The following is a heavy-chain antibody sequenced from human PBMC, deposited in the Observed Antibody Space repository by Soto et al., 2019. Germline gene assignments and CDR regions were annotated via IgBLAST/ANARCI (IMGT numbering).Heavy chain of an antibody. J-gene: IGHJ6*02. CDR2: ISAYNGNT. CDR1: GYTFTSYG. D-gene: IGHD2-15*01. CDR3: ARVVVAATLYYAMDV. V-gene: IGHV1-18*04. Sequence: ASVKVYCKASGYTFTSYGISWVRQAPGQVLEWMGWISAYNGNTNYAQKLQGRVTMTTDTSTSTAYMELRSLRSDDTAVYYCARVVVAATLYYAMDVWGQGTTVTVSS.